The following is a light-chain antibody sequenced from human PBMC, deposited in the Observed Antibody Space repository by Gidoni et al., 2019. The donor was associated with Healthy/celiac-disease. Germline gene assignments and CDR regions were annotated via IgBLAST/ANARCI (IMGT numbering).Light chain of an antibody. CDR2: AAY. J-gene: IGKJ2*01. Sequence: DILMTQSPSSLSAPVGDRVTITCRASQSISSYLNWYQQKPGKAPKLLIYAAYSLQSGVPSRFSGSGSGTDFTLTISSLQPEDFATYYCQQSYSTPPTFGQGTKLEIK. CDR3: QQSYSTPPT. CDR1: QSISSY. V-gene: IGKV1-39*01.